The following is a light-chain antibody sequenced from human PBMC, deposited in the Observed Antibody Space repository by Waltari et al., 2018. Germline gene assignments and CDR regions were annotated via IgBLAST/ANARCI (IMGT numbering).Light chain of an antibody. J-gene: IGKJ1*01. CDR1: QSGGTY. CDR3: QKYEALPAT. CDR2: GAS. V-gene: IGKV3-20*01. Sequence: EIVLTQSPGTLSLSPGERATLACRASQSGGTYLAWYQQKHGQAPRLLIYGASTRATGIPDRFSGSGSGTDFSLIISRLEPEDFAVYFCQKYEALPATFGQGTKVEIK.